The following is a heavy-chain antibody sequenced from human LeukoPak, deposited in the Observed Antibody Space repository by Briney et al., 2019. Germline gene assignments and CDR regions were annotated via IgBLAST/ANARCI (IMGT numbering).Heavy chain of an antibody. CDR2: IYWNDDN. Sequence: SGPTLVNPTQTLTLTCTFSGFSLSTTGVGVGWIRQPAGKALEWLALIYWNDDNRYNPSLKSRLTITKDTSKNQVVLKMTNMDPVDTATYYCAHYGDYRFLYYFDYWGKGTLVTVSS. CDR1: GFSLSTTGVG. D-gene: IGHD4-17*01. V-gene: IGHV2-5*01. J-gene: IGHJ4*02. CDR3: AHYGDYRFLYYFDY.